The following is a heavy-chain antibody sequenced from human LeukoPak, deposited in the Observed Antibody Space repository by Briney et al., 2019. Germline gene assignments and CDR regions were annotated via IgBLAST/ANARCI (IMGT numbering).Heavy chain of an antibody. J-gene: IGHJ6*03. CDR1: GFTFDDYA. CDR3: ARAPARRARDYYYYYMDV. D-gene: IGHD6-6*01. Sequence: GGSLRLSCAASGFTFDDYAMHWVRQAPGKGLEWVSGISWNSGRINYADSVKGRFTISRDNAKNSLYLQMNSLRAEDTAVYYCARAPARRARDYYYYYMDVWGKGTTVTVSS. CDR2: ISWNSGRI. V-gene: IGHV3-9*01.